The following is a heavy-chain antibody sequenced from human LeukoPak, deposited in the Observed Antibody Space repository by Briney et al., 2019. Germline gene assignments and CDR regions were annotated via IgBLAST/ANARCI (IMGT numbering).Heavy chain of an antibody. CDR3: ARDLGTYVIGGFDP. V-gene: IGHV3-21*01. J-gene: IGHJ5*02. Sequence: GGSLRLSCAASGFTFSSYSMNWVRQAPGKGLEWVSSISSSSSYIYYADSVKGRFTISRDNAKNSLYLQMNSLRAEDTAVYYCARDLGTYVIGGFDPWGQGTLVTVSS. CDR2: ISSSSSYI. CDR1: GFTFSSYS. D-gene: IGHD7-27*01.